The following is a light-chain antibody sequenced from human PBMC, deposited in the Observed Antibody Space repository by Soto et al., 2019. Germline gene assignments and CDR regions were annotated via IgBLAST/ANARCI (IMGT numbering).Light chain of an antibody. V-gene: IGLV2-23*01. J-gene: IGLJ2*01. CDR1: SGDIGTYNL. Sequence: QSALTQPASVSGSPGQSITISCTGTSGDIGTYNLVSWYQQHPGRAPKLIIFEGNKRPSGVSTRFSASKSGNTASLAVSGLQAEDEADYHCCSYAARSTVICGGGTKVTVL. CDR2: EGN. CDR3: CSYAARSTVI.